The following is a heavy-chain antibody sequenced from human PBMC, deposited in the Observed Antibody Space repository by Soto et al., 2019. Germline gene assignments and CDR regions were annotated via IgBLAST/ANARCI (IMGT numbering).Heavy chain of an antibody. CDR2: IYYSGST. Sequence: PSETLSLTCTVSGGSISSGGYYWSWIRQHPGKGLEWIGYIYYSGSTYYNPSLKSRVTISEDTSKNQFSLKLSSVTAADTAVYYCASTAHSSGWYSGGFDYWGQGTLVTVSS. J-gene: IGHJ4*02. CDR1: GGSISSGGYY. D-gene: IGHD6-19*01. V-gene: IGHV4-31*03. CDR3: ASTAHSSGWYSGGFDY.